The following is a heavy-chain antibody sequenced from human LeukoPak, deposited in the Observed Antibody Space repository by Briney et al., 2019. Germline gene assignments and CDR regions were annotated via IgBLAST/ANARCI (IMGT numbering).Heavy chain of an antibody. D-gene: IGHD3-9*01. CDR3: ARERGYYDILTGYYINDAFDI. CDR1: GGSISSYY. CDR2: IYYSGST. Sequence: SETLSLTCTVSGGSISSYYWSWIRQPPGKGLEWIGSIYYSGSTYYNPSLKSRVTISVDTSKNQFSLKLSSVTAADTAVYYCARERGYYDILTGYYINDAFDIWGQGTMVTVSS. V-gene: IGHV4-59*12. J-gene: IGHJ3*02.